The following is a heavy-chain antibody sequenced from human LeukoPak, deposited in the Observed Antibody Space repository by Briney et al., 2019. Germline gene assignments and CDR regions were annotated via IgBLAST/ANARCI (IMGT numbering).Heavy chain of an antibody. Sequence: PSETLSLTCTVSGGSISTTNYYWGWIRQSPGKGLEWFGCVYYSGSTYYNPSLKSRVTISVDTSQNQFSLQLTSVTAADTAVYYCAREGVDRYSGSYYRGNWFDPWGQGTLVTVSS. V-gene: IGHV4-39*07. CDR2: VYYSGST. CDR3: AREGVDRYSGSYYRGNWFDP. D-gene: IGHD1-26*01. CDR1: GGSISTTNYY. J-gene: IGHJ5*02.